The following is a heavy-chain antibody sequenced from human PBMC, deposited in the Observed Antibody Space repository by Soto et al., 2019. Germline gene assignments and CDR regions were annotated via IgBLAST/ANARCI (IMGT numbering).Heavy chain of an antibody. CDR3: ARVHIVGGVITHEKGFDY. V-gene: IGHV1-18*01. D-gene: IGHD3-10*01. Sequence: GASVKVSCKASGYSFTTYCISWVRQAPGQGLEWMGWIITYNGNTKYAQKLQGRVTVTTDASTSTAYMELRSLRSEDTAVYYCARVHIVGGVITHEKGFDYWGQGTLVTVSS. CDR2: IITYNGNT. J-gene: IGHJ4*02. CDR1: GYSFTTYC.